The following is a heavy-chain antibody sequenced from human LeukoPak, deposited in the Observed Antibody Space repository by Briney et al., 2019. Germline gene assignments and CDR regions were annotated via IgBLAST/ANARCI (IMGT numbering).Heavy chain of an antibody. Sequence: PSETLSLTCTVSGGSISSGGYYWSWIRQHPGKGLEWIGYIYYSGSTYYNPSLKSRVTISVDTSKNQFSLKLSSVTAADTAVYYCARVSDIVVVVAATRTDYGMDVWGKGTTVTVSS. CDR1: GGSISSGGYY. CDR2: IYYSGST. J-gene: IGHJ6*04. D-gene: IGHD2-15*01. V-gene: IGHV4-31*03. CDR3: ARVSDIVVVVAATRTDYGMDV.